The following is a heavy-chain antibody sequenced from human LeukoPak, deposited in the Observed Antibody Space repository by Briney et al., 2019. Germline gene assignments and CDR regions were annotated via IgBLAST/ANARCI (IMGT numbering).Heavy chain of an antibody. J-gene: IGHJ4*02. D-gene: IGHD2-21*02. V-gene: IGHV1-69*13. CDR2: IIPIFGTA. Sequence: SVKVSCKASGGTFSSYAISWVRQAPGQGLEWMGGIIPIFGTANYAQKFQGRVTITADESTSTAYMGLSSLRSEDTAVYYCARDREAYCGGDCYSGFDYWGQGTLVTVSS. CDR1: GGTFSSYA. CDR3: ARDREAYCGGDCYSGFDY.